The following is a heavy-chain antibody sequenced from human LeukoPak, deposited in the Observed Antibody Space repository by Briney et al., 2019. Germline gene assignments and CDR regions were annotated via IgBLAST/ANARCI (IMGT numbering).Heavy chain of an antibody. CDR2: IAIGGDT. CDR3: ARAHVGAGLAFDV. J-gene: IGHJ3*01. V-gene: IGHV3-13*01. Sequence: PGGSLRVSCAASGFTFSNYDMHWVRQPTGKGLEWVAAIAIGGDTYYPASVKGRFTISRENAKNSLYLQMNGLRAGDTAVYYCARAHVGAGLAFDVWGQGTMVTVSS. CDR1: GFTFSNYD. D-gene: IGHD1-26*01.